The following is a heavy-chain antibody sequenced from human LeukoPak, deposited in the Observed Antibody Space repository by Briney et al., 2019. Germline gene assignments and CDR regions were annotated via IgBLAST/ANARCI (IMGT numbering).Heavy chain of an antibody. CDR1: GYRLTSYG. D-gene: IGHD6-13*01. J-gene: IGHJ4*02. CDR2: ISTYNGNT. CDR3: ARYSVSYSSSWHYYFDY. Sequence: ASVKVSCKACGYRLTSYGISWVRQAPGQGLEWMGWISTYNGNTNYAQKFQDRVTMTTDTSTSTAYMELRSLRSDDTAVYYCARYSVSYSSSWHYYFDYWGQGTLVTVSS. V-gene: IGHV1-18*01.